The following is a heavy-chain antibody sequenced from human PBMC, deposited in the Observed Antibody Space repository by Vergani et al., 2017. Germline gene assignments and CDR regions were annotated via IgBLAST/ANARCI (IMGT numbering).Heavy chain of an antibody. CDR3: AKTGSSLYNYYYMDV. CDR2: ISGSGGST. CDR1: GFTFSSYA. D-gene: IGHD2-2*02. Sequence: EVQLLESGGGLAQPGGSLRLSCAASGFTFSSYAMSWVRQAPGKGLEWVSAISGSGGSTYYADSVKGRFTISRDNSKNTLYMQMNSLRAEDTAVYYCAKTGSSLYNYYYMDVWGKGTTVTVSS. V-gene: IGHV3-23*01. J-gene: IGHJ6*03.